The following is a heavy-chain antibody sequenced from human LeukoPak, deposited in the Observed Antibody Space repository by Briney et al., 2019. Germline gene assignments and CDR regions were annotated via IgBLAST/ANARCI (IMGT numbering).Heavy chain of an antibody. CDR1: GGSFSGYY. D-gene: IGHD3-9*01. CDR2: INHSGST. CDR3: ARSAIRSFDWFGGSWFDP. V-gene: IGHV4-34*01. Sequence: SETLSLTCAVYGGSFSGYYWSWIRQPPGKVLEWIGEINHSGSTNYNPSLKSRVTISVDTSNNQFSLKLSSVTAADTAVYYCARSAIRSFDWFGGSWFDPWGQGTLVIVSS. J-gene: IGHJ5*02.